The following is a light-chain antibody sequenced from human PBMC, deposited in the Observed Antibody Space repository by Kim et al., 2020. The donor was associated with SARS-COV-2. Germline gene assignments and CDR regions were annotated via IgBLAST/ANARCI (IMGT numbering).Light chain of an antibody. V-gene: IGLV2-14*03. CDR1: SSDVGGYNY. Sequence: QSALTQPASVSGSPGQSITISCTGTSSDVGGYNYVSWYQHHPGKASKFMIYDVSKRPSGVSNRFSGSKSGNTASLTISGLQAEDEADYYCSSYTSSSTLVFGGGTQLTVL. CDR3: SSYTSSSTLV. CDR2: DVS. J-gene: IGLJ2*01.